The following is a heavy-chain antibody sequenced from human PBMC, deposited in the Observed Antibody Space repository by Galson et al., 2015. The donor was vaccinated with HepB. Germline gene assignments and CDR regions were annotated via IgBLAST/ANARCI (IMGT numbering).Heavy chain of an antibody. D-gene: IGHD2-2*01. CDR1: GGSFSGYY. CDR3: ARGPWSTSNHYYYYGMDV. J-gene: IGHJ6*02. CDR2: INHSGST. V-gene: IGHV4-34*01. Sequence: LSLTCAVYGGSFSGYYWIWIRQPPGKGLEWIGEINHSGSTNYNPSLKSRVTISVDTSKNQFSLKLSSVTAADTAVYYCARGPWSTSNHYYYYGMDVWGQGTTVTVSS.